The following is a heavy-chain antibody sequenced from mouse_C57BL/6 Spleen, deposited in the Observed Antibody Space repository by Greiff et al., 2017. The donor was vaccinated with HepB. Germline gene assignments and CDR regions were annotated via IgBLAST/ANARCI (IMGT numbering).Heavy chain of an antibody. Sequence: QVQLKQPGTELVKPGASVKLSCKASGYTFTSYWMHWVKQRPGQGLEWIGNINPSNGGTNYNEKFKSKATLTVDKSSSTAYMQLSSLTSEDSAVYYCARQGHPHWYFDVWGTGTTVTVSS. CDR3: ARQGHPHWYFDV. CDR2: INPSNGGT. D-gene: IGHD3-3*01. V-gene: IGHV1-53*01. CDR1: GYTFTSYW. J-gene: IGHJ1*03.